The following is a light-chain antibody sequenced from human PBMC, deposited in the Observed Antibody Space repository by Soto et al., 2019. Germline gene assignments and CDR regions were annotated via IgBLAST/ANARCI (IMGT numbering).Light chain of an antibody. Sequence: EIVLTQSPGTLSLPPGERATLSCRASQSVSSSSLTWYQQKPGQAPRLLIYGASTRATGIPDRFSGSGSGKDFSLTISRLEPEDFAVYYCLQFDISPLYTFGKSTKVDI. V-gene: IGKV3-20*01. CDR1: QSVSSSS. J-gene: IGKJ2*01. CDR2: GAS. CDR3: LQFDISPLYT.